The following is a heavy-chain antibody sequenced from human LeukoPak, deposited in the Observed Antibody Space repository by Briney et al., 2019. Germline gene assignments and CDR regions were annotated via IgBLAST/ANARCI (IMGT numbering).Heavy chain of an antibody. CDR3: ARGDYFDY. J-gene: IGHJ4*02. CDR2: INHSGST. Sequence: SETLSLTCAVYGGSFSGYYWSWIRQPPGKGLEWIGEINHSGSTNYNPSLKSRVAISVDTSKNQFSLKLSFVTAADTAVYYCARGDYFDYWGQGTLVTVSS. CDR1: GGSFSGYY. V-gene: IGHV4-34*01.